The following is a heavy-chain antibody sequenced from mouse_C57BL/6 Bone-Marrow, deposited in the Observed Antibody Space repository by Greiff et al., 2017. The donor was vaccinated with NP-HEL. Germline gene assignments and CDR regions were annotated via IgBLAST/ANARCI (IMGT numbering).Heavy chain of an antibody. CDR3: TTSRDMRFAY. J-gene: IGHJ3*01. D-gene: IGHD3-3*01. Sequence: EVQLQQSGAELVRPGASVKLSCTASGFNIKDDYMHWVKQRPEQGLEWIGWIDPENGDTEYASKFQGKATITADTSSNAAYLQLSSLTSEDTAVYYCTTSRDMRFAYWGQGTLVTVSA. V-gene: IGHV14-4*01. CDR1: GFNIKDDY. CDR2: IDPENGDT.